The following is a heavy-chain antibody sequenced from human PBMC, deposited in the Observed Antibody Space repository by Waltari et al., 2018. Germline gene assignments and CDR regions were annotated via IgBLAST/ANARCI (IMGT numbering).Heavy chain of an antibody. V-gene: IGHV3-30*02. CDR1: GFTFSSYG. Sequence: QVQLVESGGGVVQPGGSLRLSCAASGFTFSSYGMHWVRQAPGKGLEWVAFIRYDGSNKYYADSVKGRFTISRDNSKNTLYLQMNSLRAEDTAVYYCAKDGPIIAAAGTSFDYWGQGTLVTVSS. CDR2: IRYDGSNK. CDR3: AKDGPIIAAAGTSFDY. D-gene: IGHD6-13*01. J-gene: IGHJ4*02.